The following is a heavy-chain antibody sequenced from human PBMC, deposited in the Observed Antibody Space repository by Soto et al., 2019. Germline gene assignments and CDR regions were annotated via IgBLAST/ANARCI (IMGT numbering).Heavy chain of an antibody. D-gene: IGHD4-17*01. CDR2: INPSGGST. CDR1: GYTFTSYY. J-gene: IGHJ1*01. V-gene: IGHV1-46*03. CDR3: ARANLYGDYPEYFQH. Sequence: VASVKVSCKASGYTFTSYYMHWVRQAPGQGLEWMGIINPSGGSTSYAQKFQGRVTMTRDTSTSTVYMELSSLRSEDTAVYYCARANLYGDYPEYFQHWGQGTLVTVSS.